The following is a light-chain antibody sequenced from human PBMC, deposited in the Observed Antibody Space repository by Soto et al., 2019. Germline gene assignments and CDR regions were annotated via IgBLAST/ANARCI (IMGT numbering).Light chain of an antibody. CDR3: CSYAGRYTYV. J-gene: IGLJ1*01. V-gene: IGLV2-11*01. CDR2: DVS. CDR1: SSGVGGYNY. Sequence: QSALTQPRSVSGSPGQSVTISCSGTSSGVGGYNYVSWYQQHPGKAPKLMIYDVSKRPSGVPDRFSGSKSGNTASLTISGLQAEDEADYYCCSYAGRYTYVFGTGTK.